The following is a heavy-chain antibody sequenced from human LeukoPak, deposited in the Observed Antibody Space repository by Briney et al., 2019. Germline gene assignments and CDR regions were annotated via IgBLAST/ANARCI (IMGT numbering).Heavy chain of an antibody. CDR2: ISGSGGST. CDR1: GFTFSSYA. CDR3: AKGDTVEMATMGGDY. Sequence: PGGFLRLSCAASGFTFSSYAMSWVRQAPGKGLEWVSAISGSGGSTYYADSVKGRFTISRDNSKNTLYLQMNSLTAEDTAVYYCAKGDTVEMATMGGDYWGQGTLVTVSS. J-gene: IGHJ4*02. D-gene: IGHD5-24*01. V-gene: IGHV3-23*01.